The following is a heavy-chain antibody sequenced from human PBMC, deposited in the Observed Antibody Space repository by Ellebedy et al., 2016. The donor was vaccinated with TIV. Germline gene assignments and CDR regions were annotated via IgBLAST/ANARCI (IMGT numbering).Heavy chain of an antibody. D-gene: IGHD6-19*01. CDR2: IYTSGST. CDR1: GGSINAYY. J-gene: IGHJ6*02. Sequence: MPSETLSLTCTVSGGSINAYYWSWIRQPAGKGLAWIGRIYTSGSTNYNPSLKSRVTMSVDTSKNQFSLKLSSVTAADTAVYYCARDVVGQWLVLGYGMDVWGQGTTVTVSS. CDR3: ARDVVGQWLVLGYGMDV. V-gene: IGHV4-4*07.